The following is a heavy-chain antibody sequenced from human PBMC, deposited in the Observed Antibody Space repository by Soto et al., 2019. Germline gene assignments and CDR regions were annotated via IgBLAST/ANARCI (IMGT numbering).Heavy chain of an antibody. Sequence: ASVKVSCKASGYTFTSCYMHWVRQAPGQGLEWMGIINPSGGSTSYAQKFQGRVTMTRDTSTSTVYMELSSLRSEDTAVYYCARDRAMGATVYYFDYWGQGTLVTVSS. J-gene: IGHJ4*02. CDR1: GYTFTSCY. CDR2: INPSGGST. V-gene: IGHV1-46*01. D-gene: IGHD1-26*01. CDR3: ARDRAMGATVYYFDY.